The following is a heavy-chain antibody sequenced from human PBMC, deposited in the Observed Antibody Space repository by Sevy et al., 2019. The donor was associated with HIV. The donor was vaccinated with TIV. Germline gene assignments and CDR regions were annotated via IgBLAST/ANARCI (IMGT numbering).Heavy chain of an antibody. J-gene: IGHJ4*02. CDR3: AGGDGHNRY. V-gene: IGHV4-59*01. Sequence: SETLSLTCSVSGVSMTGYYWSWIRKPPGKGLEWIGYIYYSGRTNYNPSFKSPVPISVDTSKSQFSLQLSSVTSADTAVYYCAGGDGHNRYWGQGTLVTVSS. CDR2: IYYSGRT. CDR1: GVSMTGYY. D-gene: IGHD1-20*01.